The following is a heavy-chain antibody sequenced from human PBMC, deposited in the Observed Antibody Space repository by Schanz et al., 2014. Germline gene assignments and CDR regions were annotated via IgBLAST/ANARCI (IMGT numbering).Heavy chain of an antibody. CDR2: IIPILGIA. Sequence: QLQLVQSGAEVKKPGSSVKVSCKASGGTFSTYTISWVRQAPGQGLEWMGRIIPILGIANYAQKFQGRVTITADKSSDTAYMELSSLRSEDTAVYYCAREVGLYDRGWFDPWGQGTLVTVSS. D-gene: IGHD3-22*01. J-gene: IGHJ5*02. V-gene: IGHV1-69*08. CDR3: AREVGLYDRGWFDP. CDR1: GGTFSTYT.